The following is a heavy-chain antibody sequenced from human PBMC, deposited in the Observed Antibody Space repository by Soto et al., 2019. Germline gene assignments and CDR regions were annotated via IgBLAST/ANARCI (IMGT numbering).Heavy chain of an antibody. CDR3: ARAVPWRKSFDI. CDR2: INQSGST. Sequence: SETLSLTCAVYGGSFGGYQWSWIRQPPGEGLEWIGEINQSGSTNYNPSLKSRVAISVDTSETQFSLRLNSLTAADTAVYYCARAVPWRKSFDIWGKGTAVTVSS. J-gene: IGHJ3*02. V-gene: IGHV4-34*01. CDR1: GGSFGGYQ. D-gene: IGHD1-1*01.